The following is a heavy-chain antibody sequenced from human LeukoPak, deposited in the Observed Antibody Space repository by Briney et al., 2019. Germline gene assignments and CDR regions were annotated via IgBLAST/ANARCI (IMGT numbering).Heavy chain of an antibody. CDR1: GFTFGDYA. Sequence: GGSLRLSCTASGFTFGDYARSWVRQAPGKGLEWVGFIRSKAYGGTTEYAASVKGRFTISRDDSKSIAYLQMNSLKTEDTAVYYCTRGGYSGYDFRYYFDYWGQGTLVTVSS. CDR2: IRSKAYGGTT. D-gene: IGHD5-12*01. V-gene: IGHV3-49*04. CDR3: TRGGYSGYDFRYYFDY. J-gene: IGHJ4*02.